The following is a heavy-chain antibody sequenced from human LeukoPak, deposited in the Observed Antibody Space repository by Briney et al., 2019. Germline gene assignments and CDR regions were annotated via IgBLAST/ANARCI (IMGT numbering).Heavy chain of an antibody. V-gene: IGHV3-48*03. Sequence: GGSLRLTCAASGFTFSSYEMNWVRQAPGKGLEWVSYISSSGSTIYYADSVKGRFTISRDNAKNSLYLQMNSLRAEDTAVYYCAELAITMIGGVWGKGTTVTISS. J-gene: IGHJ6*04. CDR3: AELAITMIGGV. CDR1: GFTFSSYE. D-gene: IGHD3-10*02. CDR2: ISSSGSTI.